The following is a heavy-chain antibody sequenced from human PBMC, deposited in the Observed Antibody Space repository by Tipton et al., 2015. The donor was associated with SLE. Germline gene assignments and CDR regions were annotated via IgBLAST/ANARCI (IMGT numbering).Heavy chain of an antibody. D-gene: IGHD6-13*01. V-gene: IGHV4-59*01. CDR1: GGSISSYY. J-gene: IGHJ3*02. CDR3: AREGSSWYDAFDI. CDR2: IYDSGTT. Sequence: TLSLTCTISGGSISSYYWSWIRQPPGKGLEWIGYIYDSGTTNYNPSLKSRVTISVDTSKNQFSLKLSSVTAADTAVYYCAREGSSWYDAFDIWGQGTMVTVSS.